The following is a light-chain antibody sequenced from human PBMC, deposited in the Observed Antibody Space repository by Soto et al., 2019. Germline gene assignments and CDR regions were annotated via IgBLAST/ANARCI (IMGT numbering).Light chain of an antibody. V-gene: IGKV3-11*01. CDR3: QHRSHRGS. CDR1: QSVSSY. Sequence: EIVLTQSPATLSLSPGERATLSCRASQSVSSYLAWYQQKPGQDPRLLIYDASNRATGIPARFGGSRSGTDFTLTISSLEPEGFAVYYCQHRSHRGSFGRGTKVDIK. J-gene: IGKJ3*01. CDR2: DAS.